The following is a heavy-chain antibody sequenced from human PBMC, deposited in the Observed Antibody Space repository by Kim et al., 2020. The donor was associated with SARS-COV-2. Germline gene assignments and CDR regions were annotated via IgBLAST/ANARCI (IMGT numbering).Heavy chain of an antibody. CDR3: ARHAISVTDRAGTFDF. CDR2: MYYSGYT. Sequence: SETLSLTCTVSGDSISNNNYYWGWIRQPPGKGLEWIGSMYYSGYTYYNPSLKSRITISVDTSKKQFSLKPNSVTAADTAIYYCARHAISVTDRAGTFDFWGQGTLVTVSS. V-gene: IGHV4-39*01. D-gene: IGHD6-19*01. J-gene: IGHJ4*02. CDR1: GDSISNNNYY.